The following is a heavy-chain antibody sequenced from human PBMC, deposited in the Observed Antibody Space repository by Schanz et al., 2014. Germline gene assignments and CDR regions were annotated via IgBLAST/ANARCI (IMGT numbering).Heavy chain of an antibody. V-gene: IGHV4-59*08. CDR1: GGSISSYY. Sequence: QVQLQESGPGLVRPSETLSLTCTVSGGSISSYYWSWIRQSPGKGPEWIGYITYSGGTNHNASLKSRVTISVDTAKTHFSLKLSSVTAADTAVYYCAAHRQYTGYYDWFDPWGQGTLXTVSS. CDR3: AAHRQYTGYYDWFDP. D-gene: IGHD1-26*01. CDR2: ITYSGGT. J-gene: IGHJ5*02.